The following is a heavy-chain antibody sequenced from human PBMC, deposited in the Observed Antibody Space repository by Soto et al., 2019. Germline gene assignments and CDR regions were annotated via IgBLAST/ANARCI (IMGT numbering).Heavy chain of an antibody. CDR1: GGFVSSGSYY. D-gene: IGHD1-1*01. J-gene: IGHJ3*02. V-gene: IGHV4-34*01. CDR2: MSHSGGT. Sequence: QVQLQQWGAGLLKPSETVSLTCAVYGGFVSSGSYYWSWIRRPPGKGLEWIGKMSHSGGTHFNPSLKSRVTISVDTSKNQFSLKMSSVTAADTALYYCARVERGTATTVVDAFDIWGPGTMVTVSS. CDR3: ARVERGTATTVVDAFDI.